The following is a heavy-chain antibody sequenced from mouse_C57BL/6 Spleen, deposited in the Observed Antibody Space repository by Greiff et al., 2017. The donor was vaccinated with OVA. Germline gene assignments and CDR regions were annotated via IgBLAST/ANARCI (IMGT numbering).Heavy chain of an antibody. CDR3: ARDTLVATDYFDD. Sequence: EVQLVESGPELVKPGDSVKISCKASGYSFIGYFMNWVMQSPGQSLEWIGRINPYSGDTFYNQKFKGKATLTVDKSSSTAHMELRSLTSEDSAVYDCARDTLVATDYFDDWGQGTTLTVAS. D-gene: IGHD1-1*01. V-gene: IGHV1-20*01. CDR1: GYSFIGYF. CDR2: INPYSGDT. J-gene: IGHJ2*01.